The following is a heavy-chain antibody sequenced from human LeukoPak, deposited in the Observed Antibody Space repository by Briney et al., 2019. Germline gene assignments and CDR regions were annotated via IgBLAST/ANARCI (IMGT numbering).Heavy chain of an antibody. CDR1: GGSISSYY. CDR2: IYYSGST. Sequence: PSETLSLTCTVSGGSISSYYWSWIRQPPGKGLEWIGYIYYSGSTNYNPSLKSRVTISVDTSRNLSSLKLSSVTAADTAVYYCARGASIAAAGPFDYWGQGTLVTVSS. D-gene: IGHD6-13*01. CDR3: ARGASIAAAGPFDY. J-gene: IGHJ4*02. V-gene: IGHV4-59*01.